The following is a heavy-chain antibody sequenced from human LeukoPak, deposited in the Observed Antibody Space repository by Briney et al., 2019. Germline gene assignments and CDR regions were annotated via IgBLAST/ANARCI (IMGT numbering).Heavy chain of an antibody. CDR1: GFTFSNYW. J-gene: IGHJ4*02. V-gene: IGHV3-74*01. CDR2: INSDGRST. D-gene: IGHD2-2*01. CDR3: TLCSSTSCYADFDY. Sequence: GGSLRLSCAASGFTFSNYWMHWVRQAPGKGLVWVSRINSDGRSTNYADSVKGRFTISRDNAKNTLYLQMNSLRAEDTAVYYCTLCSSTSCYADFDYWGQGTLVTVSS.